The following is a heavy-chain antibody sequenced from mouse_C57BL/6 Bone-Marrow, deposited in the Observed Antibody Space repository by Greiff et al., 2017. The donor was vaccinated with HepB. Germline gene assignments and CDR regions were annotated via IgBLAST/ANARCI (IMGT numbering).Heavy chain of an antibody. D-gene: IGHD1-1*01. CDR3: ARWDYGSSSFDY. CDR1: GFTFTDYY. Sequence: VQLQQSGPVLVKPGASVKMSCKASGFTFTDYYMNWVKQSHGKSLEWIGVINPYNGGTIYNQKFKGKATLTVDKSSSTAYLELTSLTSEDSAVYYCARWDYGSSSFDYWGQGTTLTVSS. J-gene: IGHJ2*01. CDR2: INPYNGGT. V-gene: IGHV1-19*01.